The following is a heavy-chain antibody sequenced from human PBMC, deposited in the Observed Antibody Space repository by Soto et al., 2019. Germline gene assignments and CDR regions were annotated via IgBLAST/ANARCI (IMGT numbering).Heavy chain of an antibody. Sequence: QLQLQESGPGLVKPSETLSLTCTVSGGSISSSEYYWGWIRQPPGKGLEWIGSIYYSGSTYHNPSLKSRVTISIASSKKEFSLKLTSVTAADTALYYCARHASAYYVSWGQGTLVTVSS. V-gene: IGHV4-39*01. CDR2: IYYSGST. J-gene: IGHJ5*02. CDR1: GGSISSSEYY. D-gene: IGHD3-3*01. CDR3: ARHASAYYVS.